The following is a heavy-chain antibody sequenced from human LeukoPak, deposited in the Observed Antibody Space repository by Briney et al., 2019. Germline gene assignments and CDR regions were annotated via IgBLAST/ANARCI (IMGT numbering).Heavy chain of an antibody. CDR1: GGSIGSYY. CDR3: ARHLPSSQGPTQLLSDY. Sequence: SETLSLTCTVSGGSIGSYYWSWIRQPPGKGLEWLGYIYYTGSTDYNPSLESRVTMSVDTSKNQFSLKLRSMTAADTAVYYCARHLPSSQGPTQLLSDYWGQGTLVTVSS. CDR2: IYYTGST. J-gene: IGHJ4*02. D-gene: IGHD2/OR15-2a*01. V-gene: IGHV4-59*08.